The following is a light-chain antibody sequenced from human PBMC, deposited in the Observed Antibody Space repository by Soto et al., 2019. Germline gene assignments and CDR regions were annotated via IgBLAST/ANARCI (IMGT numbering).Light chain of an antibody. CDR2: DAS. CDR1: QRVSTF. Sequence: EIVLTQSPATLSLSPWERATLSCRASQRVSTFLAWYQHKPGQAPRLLIYDASNRATGIPARFSGSGSGTDFTLTISRLEPEDFAVYYCQQYGSSPWTFGQGTKVDIK. V-gene: IGKV3-20*01. J-gene: IGKJ1*01. CDR3: QQYGSSPWT.